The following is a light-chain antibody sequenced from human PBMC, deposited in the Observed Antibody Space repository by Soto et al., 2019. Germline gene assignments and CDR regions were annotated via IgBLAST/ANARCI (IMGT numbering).Light chain of an antibody. V-gene: IGLV1-40*01. CDR3: QSYDNSLSAFV. Sequence: QCVLTKPPSVYGAPGERFTISCTGSSSNIGAGYDVHWYQQLPGTAPKLLIYGNSDRPSGVPDRFSGSKSDTSASLAITGLQAEDEADYYCQSYDNSLSAFVFGTGTKVTVL. CDR2: GNS. J-gene: IGLJ1*01. CDR1: SSNIGAGYD.